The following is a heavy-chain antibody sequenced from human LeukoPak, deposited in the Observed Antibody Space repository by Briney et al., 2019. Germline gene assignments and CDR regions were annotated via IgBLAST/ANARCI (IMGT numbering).Heavy chain of an antibody. CDR1: RFTFSNYA. CDR2: ISDRGGST. D-gene: IGHD3-10*01. CDR3: AKVPYSDYGSGRPPFMDV. V-gene: IGHV3-23*01. Sequence: GGSLRLSCAASRFTFSNYAMSWVRQAPGKGLEWVSTISDRGGSTYYVDSVKGRFTISRDNSKNTLYLQMNSLRAEDTAIHYCAKVPYSDYGSGRPPFMDVWGQGTTVAVSS. J-gene: IGHJ6*02.